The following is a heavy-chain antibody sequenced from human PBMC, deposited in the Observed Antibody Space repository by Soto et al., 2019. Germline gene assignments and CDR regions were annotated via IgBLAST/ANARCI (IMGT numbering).Heavy chain of an antibody. CDR1: GFTFSTYV. D-gene: IGHD1-26*01. CDR2: ISGSGGST. V-gene: IGHV3-23*01. J-gene: IGHJ6*02. Sequence: EVQVLESGGGLVQPGGSLRLSCAASGFTFSTYVMSWVRQAPGKGLEWVSAISGSGGSTFYADSVKGRFTISRDNSENTVYLQMNSLRAEDTALYYCAKAAGALAPHYYYYGMYVWGQGTAVTVSS. CDR3: AKAAGALAPHYYYYGMYV.